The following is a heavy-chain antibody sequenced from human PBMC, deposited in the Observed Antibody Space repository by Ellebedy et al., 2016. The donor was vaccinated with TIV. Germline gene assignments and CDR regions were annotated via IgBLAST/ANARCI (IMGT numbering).Heavy chain of an antibody. J-gene: IGHJ3*01. CDR3: ARGRGYSFDVCDV. V-gene: IGHV1-46*01. D-gene: IGHD5-18*01. CDR1: GYSFSNYY. Sequence: AASVKVSCKASGYSFSNYYMHWVRQAPGQGLEWMGIINPNDDTKYYTQNFQGRVTVTRDTSANTVYMELSRLRSEDTAVYYCARGRGYSFDVCDVWGQGTMVAIS. CDR2: INPNDDTK.